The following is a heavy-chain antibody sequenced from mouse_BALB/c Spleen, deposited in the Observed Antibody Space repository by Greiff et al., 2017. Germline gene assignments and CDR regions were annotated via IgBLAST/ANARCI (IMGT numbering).Heavy chain of an antibody. Sequence: EVQLQESGPGLVKPSQSLSLTCSVTGYSITSGYYWNWIRQFPGNKLEWMGYISYDGSNNYNPSLKNRISITRDTSKNQFFLKLNSVTTEDTATYYCARGHYDDYWGQGTTLTVSS. CDR2: ISYDGSN. CDR1: GYSITSGYY. CDR3: ARGHYDDY. D-gene: IGHD2-4*01. J-gene: IGHJ2*01. V-gene: IGHV3-6*02.